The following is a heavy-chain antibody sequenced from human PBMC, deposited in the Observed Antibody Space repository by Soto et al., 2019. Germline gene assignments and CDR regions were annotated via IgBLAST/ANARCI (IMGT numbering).Heavy chain of an antibody. CDR1: GFTFSSYW. Sequence: GGSLRLSCVASGFTFSSYWMHWVRQAPGKGPLWVSRIKSDGSGTYYADSVQGRFTISRDNSKNTLYLQMNSLRAEDTAVYYCARDVESSGRLEYFQHWGQGTLVTVSS. J-gene: IGHJ1*01. CDR2: IKSDGSGT. D-gene: IGHD3-22*01. V-gene: IGHV3-74*01. CDR3: ARDVESSGRLEYFQH.